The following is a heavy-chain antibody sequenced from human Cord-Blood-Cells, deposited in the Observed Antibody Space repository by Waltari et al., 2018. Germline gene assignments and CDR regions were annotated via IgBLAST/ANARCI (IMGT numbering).Heavy chain of an antibody. CDR2: ISYDGSNK. D-gene: IGHD3-10*01. V-gene: IGHV3-30*04. CDR3: ARDYYGSGSYFDY. J-gene: IGHJ4*02. Sequence: QVQLVESGGGVVQPGRSLRLSCAASGFTFSSYAMHWVRQAPGKGLEWVAVISYDGSNKYYADSGKGRFTISRDNSKNTLYLQMNSLRAEDTAVYYCARDYYGSGSYFDYWGQGTLVTVSS. CDR1: GFTFSSYA.